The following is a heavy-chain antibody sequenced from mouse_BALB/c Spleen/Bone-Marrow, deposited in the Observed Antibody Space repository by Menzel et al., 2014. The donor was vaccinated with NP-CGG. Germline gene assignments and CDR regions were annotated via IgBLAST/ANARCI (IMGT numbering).Heavy chain of an antibody. V-gene: IGHV1-14*01. Sequence: EVQLQQSGPELVKPGASVKMSCKASGYTFSSYIMHWVKQKPGQGLEWIGYINPYNDGTNYNEKFKGKATLTSDKSSSTAYMELSSPTSEDSAVYYCAAGRDYFDYWGQGTTLTVSS. J-gene: IGHJ2*01. CDR2: INPYNDGT. CDR1: GYTFSSYI. D-gene: IGHD4-1*01. CDR3: AAGRDYFDY.